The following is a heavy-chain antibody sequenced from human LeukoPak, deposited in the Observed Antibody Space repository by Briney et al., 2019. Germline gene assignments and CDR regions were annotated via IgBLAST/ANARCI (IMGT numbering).Heavy chain of an antibody. CDR1: GGSFSGYY. CDR2: INHSGST. Sequence: SETLSLNCAVYGGSFSGYYWSWIRQPPGKGLEWIGEINHSGSTNYNPSLKSRVTISVDTSKNQFSLKLSSVTAADKAVYYCARIDVDTAMVTGAFDIWGQGTMVTVSS. D-gene: IGHD5-18*01. CDR3: ARIDVDTAMVTGAFDI. J-gene: IGHJ3*02. V-gene: IGHV4-34*01.